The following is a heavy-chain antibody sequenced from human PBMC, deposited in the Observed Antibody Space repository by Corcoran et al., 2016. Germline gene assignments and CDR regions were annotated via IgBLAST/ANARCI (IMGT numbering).Heavy chain of an antibody. CDR1: GGSISSYY. CDR2: IYYSGST. J-gene: IGHJ4*02. Sequence: QVKLQESGPGLVKPSETLSITCTVSGGSISSYYWSWIRQHPGKGLEWIGYIYYSGSTKYNPSLKSGVTISVDTSKKQFSLKLSSVTAADTAVYYCARDSHYYGSGSYYNRVGFDYWGQGTLVTVSS. D-gene: IGHD3-10*01. CDR3: ARDSHYYGSGSYYNRVGFDY. V-gene: IGHV4-59*01.